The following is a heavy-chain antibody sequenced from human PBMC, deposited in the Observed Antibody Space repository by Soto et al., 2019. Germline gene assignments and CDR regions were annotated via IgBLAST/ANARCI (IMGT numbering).Heavy chain of an antibody. V-gene: IGHV1-69*01. CDR3: ARERQYYYGSGWIYYFDY. CDR2: IIPIFGTA. CDR1: GGTFSSYA. Sequence: QVQLVQSGAEVKKPGSSVKVSCKASGGTFSSYAISWVRQAPGQGLEWMGGIIPIFGTANYAQKFQGRVTITADESTSTAYMEVSSLRSEDTAVYYCARERQYYYGSGWIYYFDYWGQGTLVTVSS. J-gene: IGHJ4*02. D-gene: IGHD3-10*01.